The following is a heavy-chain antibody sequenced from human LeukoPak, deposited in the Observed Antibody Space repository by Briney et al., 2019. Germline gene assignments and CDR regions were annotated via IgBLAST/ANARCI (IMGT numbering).Heavy chain of an antibody. D-gene: IGHD3-22*01. CDR2: IYYSGST. CDR1: GGSISSYY. Sequence: SETLSLTCTVSGGSISSYYWSWLRQPPGKGLEWLGYIYYSGSTNYNPSLKSRVTISVDTSKNQFSLKMSSVTAADTAVFYCARSKSSGYYPHDAFDIWGQGTMVTVSS. CDR3: ARSKSSGYYPHDAFDI. J-gene: IGHJ3*02. V-gene: IGHV4-59*01.